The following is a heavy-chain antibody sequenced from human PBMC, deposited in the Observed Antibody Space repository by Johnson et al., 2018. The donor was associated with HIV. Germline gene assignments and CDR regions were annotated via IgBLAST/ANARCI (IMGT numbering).Heavy chain of an antibody. V-gene: IGHV3-9*01. Sequence: VQLVESGGGVVQPGRSLRLSCAASGFTFDDYAMHWVRQPPGKGLEWVSGISWNSGTIGYADSVKGRFTISRDNAKNSLYLQMNSLRAEDTAVYYCAKGGSLTQDAPFDIWGQGTMVTVSS. CDR1: GFTFDDYA. CDR3: AKGGSLTQDAPFDI. D-gene: IGHD1-14*01. J-gene: IGHJ3*02. CDR2: ISWNSGTI.